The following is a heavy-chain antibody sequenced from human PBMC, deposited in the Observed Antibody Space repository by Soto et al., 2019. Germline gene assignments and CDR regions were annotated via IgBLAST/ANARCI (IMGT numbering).Heavy chain of an antibody. CDR3: ARDFGESGGMDV. V-gene: IGHV6-1*01. CDR1: GDSVSSNSAA. Sequence: PSQTLSLTCAISGDSVSSNSAAWNWFTQSPSRGLEWLGRTYYRSKWYNDYAVSVRSRITINPDTSKNQFSLQLNSVTPEDTAVYYCARDFGESGGMDVCGQGSSVPVSS. J-gene: IGHJ6*02. CDR2: TYYRSKWYN. D-gene: IGHD3-10*01.